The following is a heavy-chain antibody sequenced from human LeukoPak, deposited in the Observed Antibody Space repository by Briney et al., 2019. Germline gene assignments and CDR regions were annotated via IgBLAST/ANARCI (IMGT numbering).Heavy chain of an antibody. D-gene: IGHD3-3*01. V-gene: IGHV1-69*05. CDR1: GGTFSSYA. Sequence: ASVKVSCKASGGTFSSYAIIWVRQAPGQGLEWMGRIIPIFGTANYAQKFQGRVTITTDESTSTAYMELSSLRSEDTAVYYCARGDYDFWSGYYANWFDPWGQGTLVTVSS. J-gene: IGHJ5*02. CDR3: ARGDYDFWSGYYANWFDP. CDR2: IIPIFGTA.